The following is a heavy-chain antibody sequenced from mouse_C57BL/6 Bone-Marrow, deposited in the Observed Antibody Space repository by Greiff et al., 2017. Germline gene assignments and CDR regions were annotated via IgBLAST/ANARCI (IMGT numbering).Heavy chain of an antibody. Sequence: VQLQQSGAELVKPGASVKMSCKASGYTFTTYPIEWMKQNHGKSLEWIGNFHPYNDDTKYNEKFKGKATLTVEKSSNTVYLQLSRLTSDDSAVYYCSASSNFFYYFDYWGQGTTLTVSS. CDR1: GYTFTTYP. CDR3: SASSNFFYYFDY. V-gene: IGHV1-47*01. J-gene: IGHJ2*01. D-gene: IGHD2-5*01. CDR2: FHPYNDDT.